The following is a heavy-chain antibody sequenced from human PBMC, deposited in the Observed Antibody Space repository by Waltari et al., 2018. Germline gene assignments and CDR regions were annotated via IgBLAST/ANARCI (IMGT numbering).Heavy chain of an antibody. CDR3: TRGVRLEAAWVSYNWFDT. Sequence: QLVDSGGGLVKPGGSLRLSCAASGFIVSSYSMHWVRQAPGKGLEWVSSISNSGSFVYYGDSVKGRFTISRDNAKNSLSLQMNNLRVEDTAVYYCTRGVRLEAAWVSYNWFDTWGQGTLVTVSS. CDR1: GFIVSSYS. V-gene: IGHV3-21*01. CDR2: ISNSGSFV. J-gene: IGHJ5*02. D-gene: IGHD3-16*01.